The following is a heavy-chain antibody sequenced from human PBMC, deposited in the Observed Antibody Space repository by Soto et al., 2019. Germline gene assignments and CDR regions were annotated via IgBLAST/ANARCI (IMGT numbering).Heavy chain of an antibody. V-gene: IGHV1-69*01. D-gene: IGHD3-3*01. J-gene: IGHJ6*01. Sequence: QVQLVQSGAEVKKPGSSVKVSCKTSGGSFSSYAITWVRQAPGQGLEWMGGIIPIFGTANYVQKFQGRVTINAEESTTTAYMQLTSMRSEDTALDYCARTPADYDFLSRSVKAPAGGYHGMDVWGQGTTVTVSS. CDR2: IIPIFGTA. CDR3: ARTPADYDFLSRSVKAPAGGYHGMDV. CDR1: GGSFSSYA.